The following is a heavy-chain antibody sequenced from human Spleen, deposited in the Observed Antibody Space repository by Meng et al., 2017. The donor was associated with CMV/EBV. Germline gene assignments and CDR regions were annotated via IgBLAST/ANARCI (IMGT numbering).Heavy chain of an antibody. CDR3: AKVESSGPLGY. D-gene: IGHD3-22*01. CDR1: GFTFSSYA. J-gene: IGHJ4*02. V-gene: IGHV3-23*01. Sequence: LSCAASGFTFSSYAMSWVRQAPGKGLEWVSAISGSGGSTYYADSVKGRFTISRDNSKNTLYLQMNSLRAEDTAVYYCAKVESSGPLGYWGQGTLVTVSS. CDR2: ISGSGGST.